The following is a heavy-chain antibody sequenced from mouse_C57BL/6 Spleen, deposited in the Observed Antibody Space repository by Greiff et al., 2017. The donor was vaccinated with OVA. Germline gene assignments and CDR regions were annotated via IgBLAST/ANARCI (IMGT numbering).Heavy chain of an antibody. CDR1: GYTFTDYE. V-gene: IGHV1-15*01. CDR2: IDPETGGT. D-gene: IGHD1-1*02. Sequence: VQVVESGAELVRPGASVTLSCKASGYTFTDYEMHWVKQTPVHGLEWIGAIDPETGGTAYNQKFKGKAILTADKSSSTAYMELRSLTSEDSAVYYCTREGAMARYFDYWGQGTTLTVSS. CDR3: TREGAMARYFDY. J-gene: IGHJ2*01.